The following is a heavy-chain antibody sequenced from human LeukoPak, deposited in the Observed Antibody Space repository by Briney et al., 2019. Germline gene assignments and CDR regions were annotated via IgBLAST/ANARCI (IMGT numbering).Heavy chain of an antibody. V-gene: IGHV5-51*01. CDR2: IFPGDSDI. Sequence: GESLRIPCKASGFTFTNYWIGWVRQMPGKGLEYMGIIFPGDSDIRYSPSFQGQVTISADKSISTAYLQWSSLKASDTAMYYCARLVTMVRGVIINGWFDPWGQGTLVTVSS. D-gene: IGHD3-10*01. J-gene: IGHJ5*02. CDR1: GFTFTNYW. CDR3: ARLVTMVRGVIINGWFDP.